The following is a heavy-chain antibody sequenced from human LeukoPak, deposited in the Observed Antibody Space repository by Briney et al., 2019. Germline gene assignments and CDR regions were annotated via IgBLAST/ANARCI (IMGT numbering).Heavy chain of an antibody. CDR3: ARENPIAAADDY. J-gene: IGHJ4*02. D-gene: IGHD6-13*01. Sequence: GASVKVSCKAFGYTFTSNYMHWVRQAPGQGPEWMGVISPSGGSTTYAQKLQGRVTMTTDTSTSTAYMELRSLRSDDTAVYYCARENPIAAADDYWGQGTLVTVSS. CDR2: ISPSGGST. CDR1: GYTFTSNY. V-gene: IGHV1-46*01.